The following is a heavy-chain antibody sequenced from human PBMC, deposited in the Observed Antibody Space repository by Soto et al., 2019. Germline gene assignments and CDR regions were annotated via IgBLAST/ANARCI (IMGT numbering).Heavy chain of an antibody. D-gene: IGHD3-9*01. CDR3: AXYIVRYFDSAPVGWFDP. CDR2: IYYSGST. V-gene: IGHV4-59*01. CDR1: GGSISSYY. J-gene: IGHJ5*02. Sequence: SETLSLTCTVSGGSISSYYWSWIRQPPGKGLEWIGYIYYSGSTNYNPSLKSRVTISVDTSKNQFSLKLSSVTAADTAVYYCAXYIVRYFDSAPVGWFDPWGQGTLVTVSS.